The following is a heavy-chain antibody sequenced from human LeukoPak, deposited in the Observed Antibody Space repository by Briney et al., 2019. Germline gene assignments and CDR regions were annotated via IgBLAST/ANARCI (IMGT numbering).Heavy chain of an antibody. CDR2: IGSSSSYI. CDR1: GFTFISYS. CDR3: ARETIAAAGKGFDP. D-gene: IGHD6-13*01. Sequence: GGSLRLSCAASGFTFISYSMNWVRQAPGKGLEWVSSIGSSSSYIYYADSVKGRFTISRDNAKNSLYLQMNSLRAEDTAVYYCARETIAAAGKGFDPWGQGTLVTVSS. V-gene: IGHV3-21*01. J-gene: IGHJ5*02.